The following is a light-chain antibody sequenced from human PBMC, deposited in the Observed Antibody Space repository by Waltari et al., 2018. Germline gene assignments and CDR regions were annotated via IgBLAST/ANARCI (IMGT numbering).Light chain of an antibody. Sequence: QSVLTQPPSVSGTPGQRVTISCSGSPSNLGNNPVNWYQQFPGTAPKVLIYDDNQRPWGVPDRFSVSKSGPSASLVISGLQSDDEADYYCAARDDSLNVWVFGGGTKVTVL. CDR3: AARDDSLNVWV. CDR1: PSNLGNNP. J-gene: IGLJ3*02. CDR2: DDN. V-gene: IGLV1-44*01.